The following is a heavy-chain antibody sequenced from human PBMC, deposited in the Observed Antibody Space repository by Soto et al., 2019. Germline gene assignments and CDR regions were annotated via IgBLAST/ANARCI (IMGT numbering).Heavy chain of an antibody. CDR3: ARSIAGGYYYYGMDV. D-gene: IGHD6-6*01. CDR2: IYPGDSDT. J-gene: IGHJ6*02. Sequence: GESLKIFCKGSGYSFSSYLAGWGGPMPRKGLEWMGIIYPGDSDTRYSPSFQGQVTTSADKSISTAYLQWSSLKASDTAMYYCARSIAGGYYYYGMDVWGQGTTVTVSS. V-gene: IGHV5-51*01. CDR1: GYSFSSYL.